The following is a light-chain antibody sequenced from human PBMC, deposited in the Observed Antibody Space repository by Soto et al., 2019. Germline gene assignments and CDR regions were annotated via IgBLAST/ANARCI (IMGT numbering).Light chain of an antibody. V-gene: IGLV2-14*01. CDR1: SSDVGSYYS. CDR2: EVS. CDR3: SSYTSSSTLV. J-gene: IGLJ1*01. Sequence: QSALTQPASVSGSPGQSITISCTGTSSDVGSYYSVSWYKQHPGKAPKLMIYEVSNRPSGVSNRFSGSKSGNTASLTISGLQAEDEADYYFSSYTSSSTLVFGTGTKLTVL.